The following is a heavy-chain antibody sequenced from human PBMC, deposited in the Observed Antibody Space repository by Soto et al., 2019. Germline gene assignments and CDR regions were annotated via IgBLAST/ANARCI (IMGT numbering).Heavy chain of an antibody. D-gene: IGHD1-1*01. V-gene: IGHV4-31*03. CDR2: IYYSGST. CDR1: GGSISSGGDY. J-gene: IGHJ4*02. CDR3: ARRYGYSFDY. Sequence: SETLSLTCTVSGGSISSGGDYWSWIRQHPGKGLEWIGYIYYSGSTYYNPSLKSRVTISVDTSKNQFSLKLSSVTAADTAVYYCARRYGYSFDYWGQGTLVTVSS.